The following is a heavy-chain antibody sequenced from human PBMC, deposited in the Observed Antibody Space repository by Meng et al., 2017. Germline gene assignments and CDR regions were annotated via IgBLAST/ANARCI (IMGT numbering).Heavy chain of an antibody. D-gene: IGHD4-17*01. CDR3: AKEPTVTTFYYYYGMDV. J-gene: IGHJ6*02. CDR2: IKSKTDGGTT. V-gene: IGHV3-15*01. Sequence: GESLKISCAASGFTFSNAWMSWVRQAPGKGLEWVGRIKSKTDGGTTDYAAPVKGRFTISRDNSKNTLYLQMNSLRAEDTAVYYCAKEPTVTTFYYYYGMDVWGQGTTVTVSS. CDR1: GFTFSNAW.